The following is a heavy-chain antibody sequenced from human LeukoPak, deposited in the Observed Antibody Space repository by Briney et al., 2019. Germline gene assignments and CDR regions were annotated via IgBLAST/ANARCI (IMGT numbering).Heavy chain of an antibody. J-gene: IGHJ6*02. CDR2: ISYDGSNK. Sequence: GRSLRLSCAASGFTFSNYAMHWVRQAPGKGLEWVAVISYDGSNKYYADSVKGRFTISRDNSKNTLYLQMNSLRAEDTAVYYCARAVGYYYYGMDVWGQGTTVTVSS. CDR1: GFTFSNYA. CDR3: ARAVGYYYYGMDV. V-gene: IGHV3-30-3*01.